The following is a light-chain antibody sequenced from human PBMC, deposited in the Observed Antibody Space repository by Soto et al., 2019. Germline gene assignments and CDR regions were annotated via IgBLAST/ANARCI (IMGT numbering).Light chain of an antibody. Sequence: QSVLTQPPSVSAAPGRTVTISCSGSSSNIGNSFVSWYQQLPGTAPRLLIYDNNERPSGIPDRFSGSKSGTSATLGITGLQTGDEADYYCGAWDGGLSAFGFGTVTKLTVL. CDR1: SSNIGNSF. J-gene: IGLJ1*01. CDR3: GAWDGGLSAFG. V-gene: IGLV1-51*01. CDR2: DNN.